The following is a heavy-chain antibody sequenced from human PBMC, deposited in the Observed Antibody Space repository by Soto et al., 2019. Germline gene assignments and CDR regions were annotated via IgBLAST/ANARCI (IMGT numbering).Heavy chain of an antibody. CDR2: INHSGST. CDR3: ARGPYSSSHFSG. Sequence: SETLSLTCAVYGGSFSGYYWSWIRQPPGKGLEWIGEINHSGSTNYNPSLKSRVTISVDTSKNQFSLKLSSVTAADTAVYYCARGPYSSSHFSGWGQGTLVTVS. V-gene: IGHV4-34*01. J-gene: IGHJ4*02. CDR1: GGSFSGYY. D-gene: IGHD6-6*01.